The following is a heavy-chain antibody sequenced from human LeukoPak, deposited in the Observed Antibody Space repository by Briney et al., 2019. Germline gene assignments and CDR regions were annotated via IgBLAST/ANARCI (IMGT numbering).Heavy chain of an antibody. CDR2: ISSNGGNT. J-gene: IGHJ4*02. V-gene: IGHV3-64*01. Sequence: TGGSLRLSCAASGFSYSSYAMHWVRQAPGKGLEYVSAISSNGGNTYYANSVKGRFTIPRNNSKNTVYLQMGSLRAEDMAVYYCATEGELAGGFGYWGRGTLVTVSS. D-gene: IGHD1-1*01. CDR3: ATEGELAGGFGY. CDR1: GFSYSSYA.